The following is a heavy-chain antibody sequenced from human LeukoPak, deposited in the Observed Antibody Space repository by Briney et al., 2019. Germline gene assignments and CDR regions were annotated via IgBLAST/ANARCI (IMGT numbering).Heavy chain of an antibody. CDR2: IYYSGST. D-gene: IGHD3-22*01. J-gene: IGHJ4*02. V-gene: IGHV4-39*01. Sequence: SETLSLTCTVSGGSISSSSYYWGWIRQPPGKGLEWIGSIYYSGSTYYNPSLRSRVTISVDTSKNQFSLRLSSVTAADTAVYYCARHAIGIIVRVDYWGQGTLVTVSS. CDR1: GGSISSSSYY. CDR3: ARHAIGIIVRVDY.